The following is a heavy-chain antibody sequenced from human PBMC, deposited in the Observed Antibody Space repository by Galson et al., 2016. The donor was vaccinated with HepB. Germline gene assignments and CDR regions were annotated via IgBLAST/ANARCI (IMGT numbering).Heavy chain of an antibody. V-gene: IGHV4-31*03. CDR2: IYYNGNI. CDR1: GGSISGGGYY. D-gene: IGHD3-22*01. CDR3: ARTGQTWLLFDY. Sequence: TLSLTCTVSGGSISGGGYYWSWIRQHPGKGLEWIGYIYYNGNIYYNPSLKNRVTILVDTSKNQFSLKLSSVAAAGTAVYYCARTGQTWLLFDYWGQGTLVTVSS. J-gene: IGHJ4*02.